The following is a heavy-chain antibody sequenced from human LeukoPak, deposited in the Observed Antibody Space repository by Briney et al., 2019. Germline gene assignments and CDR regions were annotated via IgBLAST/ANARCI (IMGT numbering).Heavy chain of an antibody. CDR2: IIPIFGTA. CDR3: AREQYYYDSSGYSPFDY. Sequence: SVKVSCKASGGTFSSYAISWVRQAPGQGLEWMGGIIPIFGTANYAQKFQGRVTITADESTSTAYMELSSLRSEDTAVYNCAREQYYYDSSGYSPFDYWGQGTLVTVSS. CDR1: GGTFSSYA. J-gene: IGHJ4*02. D-gene: IGHD3-22*01. V-gene: IGHV1-69*01.